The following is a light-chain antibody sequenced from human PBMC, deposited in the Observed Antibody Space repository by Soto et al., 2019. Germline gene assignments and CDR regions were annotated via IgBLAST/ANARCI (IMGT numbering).Light chain of an antibody. CDR1: QGISSY. Sequence: AIRMTQSPSSLSASTGDRVTITCRASQGISSYLAWYQQKPGKAPKLLIYAASTLQSGVPSRFSGSGSGTDFTLTFGCLQSEDFATYYCQQYYSYPRGFTFGPGTKVDIK. J-gene: IGKJ3*01. V-gene: IGKV1-8*01. CDR3: QQYYSYPRGFT. CDR2: AAS.